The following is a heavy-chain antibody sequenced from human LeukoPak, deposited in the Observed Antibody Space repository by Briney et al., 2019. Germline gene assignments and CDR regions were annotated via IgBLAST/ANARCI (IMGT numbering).Heavy chain of an antibody. D-gene: IGHD2-2*01. J-gene: IGHJ6*03. CDR3: ARRGCSSTSCYYYYYYYMDV. CDR2: INPNSGGT. CDR1: GYTFTGYY. Sequence: GASVKVSCKASGYTFTGYYMHWVRQAPGQGLEWMGWINPNSGGTNYAQKFQGRVTMTRDTSISTAYMELSRLRSDDTAVYYCARRGCSSTSCYYYYYYYMDVWGKGTTVTVSS. V-gene: IGHV1-2*02.